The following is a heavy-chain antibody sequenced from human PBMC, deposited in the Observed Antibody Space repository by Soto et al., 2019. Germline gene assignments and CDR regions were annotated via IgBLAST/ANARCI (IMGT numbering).Heavy chain of an antibody. V-gene: IGHV4-59*01. D-gene: IGHD3-10*01. Sequence: SETLSLTCTVSGGSISSYYWSWIRQPPGKGLEWIGYIYYSGSTKYNPSLKSRVTISVDRSKNQISLKLSSVTAADTAVYYCARENYYGSGNFDYWGQGILVTVSS. CDR2: IYYSGST. CDR1: GGSISSYY. CDR3: ARENYYGSGNFDY. J-gene: IGHJ4*02.